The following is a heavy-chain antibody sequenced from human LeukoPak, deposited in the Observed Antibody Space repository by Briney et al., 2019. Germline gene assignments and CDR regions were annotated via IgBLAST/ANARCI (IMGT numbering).Heavy chain of an antibody. V-gene: IGHV3-64D*09. CDR1: GFTFSSYA. J-gene: IGHJ4*02. D-gene: IGHD2-15*01. CDR3: VKGPCSGGSCYLDY. Sequence: GGSLRLSCSASGFTFSSYAMHWVRQAPGEGLEYVSAISSNGGSTYYADSVKGRFSMSRDNSKNTLYLQMSSLRAEDTAVYYCVKGPCSGGSCYLDYWGQGTLVTVSS. CDR2: ISSNGGST.